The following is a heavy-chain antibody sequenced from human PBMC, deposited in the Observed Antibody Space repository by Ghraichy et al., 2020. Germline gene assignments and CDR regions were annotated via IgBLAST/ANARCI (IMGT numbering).Heavy chain of an antibody. CDR2: ISSSSSYI. CDR1: GFTFSSYS. D-gene: IGHD1-26*01. CDR3: ARDRGRNSRSPLKKNYYYYYGMDV. Sequence: LSLTCAASGFTFSSYSMNWVRQAPGKGLEWVSSISSSSSYIYYADSVKGRFTISRDNAKNSLYLQMNSLRAEDTAVYYCARDRGRNSRSPLKKNYYYYYGMDVWGQGTTVTVSS. V-gene: IGHV3-21*01. J-gene: IGHJ6*02.